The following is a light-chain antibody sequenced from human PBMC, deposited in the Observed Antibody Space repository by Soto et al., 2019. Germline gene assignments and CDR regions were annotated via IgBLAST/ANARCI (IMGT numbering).Light chain of an antibody. J-gene: IGLJ2*01. Sequence: QSALTQPASVSGSPGQSITISCTGTSSDVGNYKYVSWYQQHPGKAPKLMIYEVSNRPSGVSNRFSGSKSGNTASLTISGLQAEDETDYYCCSFAGTYTIFGGGTKLTVL. V-gene: IGLV2-14*01. CDR2: EVS. CDR1: SSDVGNYKY. CDR3: CSFAGTYTI.